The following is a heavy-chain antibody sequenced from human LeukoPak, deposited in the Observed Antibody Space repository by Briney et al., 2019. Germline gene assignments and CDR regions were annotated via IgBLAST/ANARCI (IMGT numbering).Heavy chain of an antibody. V-gene: IGHV3-13*01. Sequence: GGSLRLSCAASGFTFSSCDMHWVRHATGKGLEWVSAIGTAGDTYCPGSVKGRFTISRENAKNSLYLQMNSLRAEDTAVYYCARDLAWFNPGDLGVDAFDIWGQGTMVTVSS. J-gene: IGHJ3*02. CDR2: IGTAGDT. CDR3: ARDLAWFNPGDLGVDAFDI. D-gene: IGHD3-10*01. CDR1: GFTFSSCD.